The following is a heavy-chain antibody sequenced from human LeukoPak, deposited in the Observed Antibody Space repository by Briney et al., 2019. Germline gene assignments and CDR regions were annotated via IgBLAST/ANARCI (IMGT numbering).Heavy chain of an antibody. CDR1: GFTFSSYA. CDR3: ATVFEY. J-gene: IGHJ4*02. CDR2: ISYDGSNK. V-gene: IGHV3-30-3*01. Sequence: GGSLRLSCAASGFTFSSYAMHWVRQAPGKGLEWVAVISYDGSNKYYADSVKGRFTISRDNAKNTVSLEMNSLRPEDTAVYYCATVFEYWGQGTLVTVSS.